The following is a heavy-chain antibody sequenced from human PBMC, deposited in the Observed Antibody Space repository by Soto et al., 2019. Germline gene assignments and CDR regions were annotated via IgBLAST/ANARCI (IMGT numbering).Heavy chain of an antibody. CDR3: ARGSPSSGWSSDAFDI. D-gene: IGHD6-19*01. CDR1: GYSFTSYG. V-gene: IGHV1-18*01. CDR2: ISAYNGNT. Sequence: ASVKVSCQASGYSFTSYGISWVRQAPGQGLEWMGWISAYNGNTNYAQKLQGRVTMTTDTSTSTAYMELRSLRSDDTAVYYCARGSPSSGWSSDAFDIWGQGTMVTVSS. J-gene: IGHJ3*02.